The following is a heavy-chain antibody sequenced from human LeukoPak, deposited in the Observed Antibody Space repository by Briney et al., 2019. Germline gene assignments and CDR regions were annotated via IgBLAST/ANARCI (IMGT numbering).Heavy chain of an antibody. Sequence: ASVTVSCKASGYTFIDYYIHWVRQAPGQGLGWMGWVGPNTGGTYYAQTFQGRVTMTSAASISTVYMELTSLTYDDTAVYYCARGSRFHPQNWFDPWGQGTLITVSS. CDR1: GYTFIDYY. J-gene: IGHJ5*02. CDR2: VGPNTGGT. V-gene: IGHV1-2*02. CDR3: ARGSRFHPQNWFDP. D-gene: IGHD3-10*01.